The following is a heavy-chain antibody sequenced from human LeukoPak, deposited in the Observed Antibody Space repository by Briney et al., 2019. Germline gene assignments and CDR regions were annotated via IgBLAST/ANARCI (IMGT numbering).Heavy chain of an antibody. D-gene: IGHD2-21*01. CDR1: GFTFSSYG. V-gene: IGHV3-30*02. CDR2: IRYDGSNK. CDR3: AKDYYCGGDCYSIDY. Sequence: AGGSLRLSCAASGFTFSSYGMHWVRQAPGKGLEGVAFIRYDGSNKYYADSVKGRFTISRDNSKNTLYLQMTSLRAEDTAVYYCAKDYYCGGDCYSIDYWGQGTLVTVSS. J-gene: IGHJ4*02.